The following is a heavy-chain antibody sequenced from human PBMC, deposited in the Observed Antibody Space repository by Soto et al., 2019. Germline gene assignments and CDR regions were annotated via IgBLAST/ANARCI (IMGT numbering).Heavy chain of an antibody. V-gene: IGHV3-30*18. J-gene: IGHJ4*02. Sequence: QVQLVESGGGVVQPGRSLRLSCAASGFTFSSYGMHWVRQAPGKGLEWVAVISYDASNKYYTDSVKGRFTISRDNSKNXLYLQRNSLRSDDTAVYYCAKRYYDILTCYYMDFDYWGQGTLVTVSS. CDR2: ISYDASNK. CDR3: AKRYYDILTCYYMDFDY. CDR1: GFTFSSYG. D-gene: IGHD3-9*01.